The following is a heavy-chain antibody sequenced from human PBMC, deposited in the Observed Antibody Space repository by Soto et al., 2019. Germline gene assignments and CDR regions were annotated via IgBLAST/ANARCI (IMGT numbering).Heavy chain of an antibody. Sequence: EVQLVESGGGLVKPGGSLRLSCAASGFTFSNAWMSWVRQAPGKGLKWVGRIKSKTDGGTTDYAAPVKGRFTISRDDSKNTLYLQMNSLKTEDTAVYYCTTDAVEMATIDYWGQGTLVTVSS. D-gene: IGHD5-12*01. V-gene: IGHV3-15*01. CDR1: GFTFSNAW. J-gene: IGHJ4*02. CDR2: IKSKTDGGTT. CDR3: TTDAVEMATIDY.